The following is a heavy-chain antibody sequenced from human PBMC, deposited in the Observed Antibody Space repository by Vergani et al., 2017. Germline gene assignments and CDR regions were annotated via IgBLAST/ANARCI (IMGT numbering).Heavy chain of an antibody. D-gene: IGHD3-22*01. V-gene: IGHV3-30-3*01. Sequence: VQLLESGGGLVQPGGSLRLSCAASGFTFSSYAMHWVRQAPGKGLEWVAVISYDGSNKYYADSVKGRFTISRDNSQTTVFLQMNSLRADDSAVYYCTKAGQYDSDNFHDYWGQGALVTVAS. CDR2: ISYDGSNK. J-gene: IGHJ1*01. CDR3: TKAGQYDSDNFHDY. CDR1: GFTFSSYA.